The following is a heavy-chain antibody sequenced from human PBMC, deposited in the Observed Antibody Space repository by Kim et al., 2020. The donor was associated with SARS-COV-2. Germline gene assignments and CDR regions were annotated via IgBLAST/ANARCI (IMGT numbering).Heavy chain of an antibody. CDR2: IYPGDSDT. D-gene: IGHD2-15*01. V-gene: IGHV5-51*01. CDR1: GYSFTSYW. CDR3: ARQGPGDCSGGSCYSPYYYYGMDV. Sequence: GESLKISCKGSGYSFTSYWIGWVRQMPGKGLEWMGIIYPGDSDTRYSPSFQGQVTISADKSINTAYLQWSSLKASDTAMYYCARQGPGDCSGGSCYSPYYYYGMDVWGQGTTVTVSS. J-gene: IGHJ6*02.